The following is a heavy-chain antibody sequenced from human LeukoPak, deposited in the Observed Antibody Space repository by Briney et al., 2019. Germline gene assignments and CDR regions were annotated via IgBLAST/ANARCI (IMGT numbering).Heavy chain of an antibody. V-gene: IGHV3-21*01. CDR2: ISSSSYK. CDR3: ARVLGVQESEYYFDY. D-gene: IGHD6-19*01. Sequence: PGGSLRLSCAASGFTFSTYSMNWVRQAPGKGLEWVSSISSSSYKYYADSVKGRFTISRDNAKNSLYLQMNGLRAEDTAVYYCARVLGVQESEYYFDYWGQGTLVAVSS. J-gene: IGHJ4*02. CDR1: GFTFSTYS.